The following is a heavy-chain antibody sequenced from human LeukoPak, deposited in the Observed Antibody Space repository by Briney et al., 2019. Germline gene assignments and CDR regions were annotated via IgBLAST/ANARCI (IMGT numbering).Heavy chain of an antibody. V-gene: IGHV4-30-4*01. CDR1: GGSISSYY. D-gene: IGHD1-7*01. J-gene: IGHJ4*02. Sequence: SETLSLTCTVSGGSISSYYWSWIRQPPGKGLEWIGYIYYSGSTYYNPSLKSRVTISVDTSKNQFSLKLSSVTAADTAVYYCARAEVPKLFDYWGQGTLVTVSS. CDR2: IYYSGST. CDR3: ARAEVPKLFDY.